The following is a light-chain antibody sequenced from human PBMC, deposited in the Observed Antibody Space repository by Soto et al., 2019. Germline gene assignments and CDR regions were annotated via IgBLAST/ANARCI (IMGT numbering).Light chain of an antibody. V-gene: IGKV3-15*01. J-gene: IGKJ1*01. CDR3: QQYNNWPRT. Sequence: EIVMTQSPATLSASPGERATLSCRASQSVSSNLAWYQRKPGQAPRLLIYGASTRATGIPARFSGSGSGTEFTLTISSLQSEDFAVYYCQQYNNWPRTFGQGTKVEIK. CDR1: QSVSSN. CDR2: GAS.